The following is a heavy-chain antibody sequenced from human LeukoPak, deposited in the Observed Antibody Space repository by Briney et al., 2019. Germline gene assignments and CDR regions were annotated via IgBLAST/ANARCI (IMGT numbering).Heavy chain of an antibody. CDR2: MNPNSGNT. Sequence: ASVKVSCKASGYTFTSYDINWVRQATGQGLEWMGWMNPNSGNTGYAQKFQGGVTMTTDTSTSTAYMELRSLRSDDTAVYYCAREAGSSWGLDSWGQGTLVTVSS. D-gene: IGHD6-13*01. CDR1: GYTFTSYD. CDR3: AREAGSSWGLDS. J-gene: IGHJ4*02. V-gene: IGHV1-8*01.